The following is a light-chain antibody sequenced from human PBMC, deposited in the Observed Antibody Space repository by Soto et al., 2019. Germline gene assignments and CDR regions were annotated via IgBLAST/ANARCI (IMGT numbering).Light chain of an antibody. J-gene: IGKJ1*01. CDR3: QQYNKWAT. Sequence: EIVMTQSPATLSVSPGERATLSCRASQSVSSNLAWYQQKPGQAPRLLIYGASTRATGITARFSGSGSGTEFTLTSSSLQSEVFAVYYCQQYNKWATFGQGTKVEIK. CDR2: GAS. CDR1: QSVSSN. V-gene: IGKV3-15*01.